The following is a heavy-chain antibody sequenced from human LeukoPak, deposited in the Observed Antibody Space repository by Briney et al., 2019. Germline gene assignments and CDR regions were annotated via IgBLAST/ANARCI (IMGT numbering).Heavy chain of an antibody. Sequence: SVKVSCKASGGTFSSYSISWVRQAPGQGLEWMGRIIPIFGTANYAQKFQGRVTITPDEFTSTAYMELSSLRSEETAVYYCARLDYSGSGSYFGAHDYWGQGTLVTVSS. D-gene: IGHD3-10*01. J-gene: IGHJ4*02. V-gene: IGHV1-69*15. CDR1: GGTFSSYS. CDR2: IIPIFGTA. CDR3: ARLDYSGSGSYFGAHDY.